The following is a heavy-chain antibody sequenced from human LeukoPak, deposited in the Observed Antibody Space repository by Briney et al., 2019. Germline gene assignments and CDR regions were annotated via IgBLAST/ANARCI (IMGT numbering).Heavy chain of an antibody. J-gene: IGHJ3*02. CDR3: ARPSWDDAFDI. CDR2: ISWNSGSI. V-gene: IGHV3-9*01. CDR1: GFTFDDYA. Sequence: GGSLRLSCAASGFTFDDYAMHWVRQAPGKGLEWVSGISWNSGSIGYADSVKGRFTISRDNSKNTLYLQMNSLRAEDTAVYYCARPSWDDAFDIWGQGTMVTVSS. D-gene: IGHD7-27*01.